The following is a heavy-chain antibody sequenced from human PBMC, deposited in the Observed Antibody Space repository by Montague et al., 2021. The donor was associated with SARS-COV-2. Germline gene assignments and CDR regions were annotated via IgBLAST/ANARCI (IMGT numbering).Heavy chain of an antibody. CDR2: IYDSGSA. Sequence: SETRSLTCTVSGGSISSSNYYWDWTRQPPGKGLEWIGSIYDSGSAYYNPSLKSRVTISVDTSKNHFSLKLSSVTAADTAVYYCARRGRKLLPVATTIGGFDIWGQGTMVTVSS. CDR1: GGSISSSNYY. D-gene: IGHD5-12*01. V-gene: IGHV4-39*02. CDR3: ARRGRKLLPVATTIGGFDI. J-gene: IGHJ3*02.